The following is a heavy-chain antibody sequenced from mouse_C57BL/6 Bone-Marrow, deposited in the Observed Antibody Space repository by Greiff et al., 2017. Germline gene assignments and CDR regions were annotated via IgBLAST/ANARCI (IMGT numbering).Heavy chain of an antibody. CDR2: IDPSDSYT. J-gene: IGHJ2*01. D-gene: IGHD2-3*01. CDR1: GYTFTSYW. V-gene: IGHV1-59*01. Sequence: QVQLQQPGAELVRPGTSVKLSCKASGYTFTSYWMHWVKQRPGQGLEWIGVIDPSDSYTNYNQKFKGKATLTVDTSSSTAYMQLSSLTSEDSAVYYCARWFLRGYFDYWGQGTTLTVSS. CDR3: ARWFLRGYFDY.